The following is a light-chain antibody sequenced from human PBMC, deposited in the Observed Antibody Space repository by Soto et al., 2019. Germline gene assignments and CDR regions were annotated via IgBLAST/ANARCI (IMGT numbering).Light chain of an antibody. Sequence: EIVLSQSPGTLSLSPGERATLSCRSSQSVSSIYFAWYQQKRGQAPRLLIYGVSSRATGIPDRFSGSGSGTDFTLTISRLEPEDSAVYYCEQDGISPRTFGQGTKVDIK. CDR1: QSVSSIY. V-gene: IGKV3-20*01. CDR2: GVS. CDR3: EQDGISPRT. J-gene: IGKJ1*01.